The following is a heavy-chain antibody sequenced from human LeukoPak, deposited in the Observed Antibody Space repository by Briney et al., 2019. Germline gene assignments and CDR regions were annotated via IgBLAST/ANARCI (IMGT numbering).Heavy chain of an antibody. D-gene: IGHD3-10*01. Sequence: ASVKVSFKASGYTFTSYGISWVRQAPGQGLEWMGWISAYNGNTNYAQKLQGRVTMTTDTSTSTAYMELRSLRSDDTAVYYCATLWFGEYPFDYWDQGTLVTVSS. CDR1: GYTFTSYG. J-gene: IGHJ4*02. V-gene: IGHV1-18*04. CDR2: ISAYNGNT. CDR3: ATLWFGEYPFDY.